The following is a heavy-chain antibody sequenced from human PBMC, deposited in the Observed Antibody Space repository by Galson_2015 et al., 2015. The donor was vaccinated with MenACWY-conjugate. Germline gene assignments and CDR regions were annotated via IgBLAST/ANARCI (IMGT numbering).Heavy chain of an antibody. CDR1: GFTFSDYQ. Sequence: SLRLSCAASGFTFSDYQMVWIRQAPGKGLEWISFINSASSFIKNADSVKGRFISSRDNAKNSLYLQMNSLRAEDTAVYYCARDHPKYRDMDVWGRGTTVTVSS. CDR2: INSASSFI. CDR3: ARDHPKYRDMDV. D-gene: IGHD1-1*01. J-gene: IGHJ6*02. V-gene: IGHV3-11*06.